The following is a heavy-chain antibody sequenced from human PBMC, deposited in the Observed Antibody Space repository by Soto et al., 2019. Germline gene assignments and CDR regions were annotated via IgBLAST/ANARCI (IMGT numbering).Heavy chain of an antibody. D-gene: IGHD1-1*01. Sequence: SLRLSCAASGFTFSSYGMHWVRQAPGKGLEWVAGISYDGSNKYYGDYVKGRFTISRDNSKNTLFLQMNSLRAEDTAVFYCATDRGRDWIFYGMDVGGHGTTVTVSS. CDR1: GFTFSSYG. V-gene: IGHV3-30*03. J-gene: IGHJ6*02. CDR3: ATDRGRDWIFYGMDV. CDR2: ISYDGSNK.